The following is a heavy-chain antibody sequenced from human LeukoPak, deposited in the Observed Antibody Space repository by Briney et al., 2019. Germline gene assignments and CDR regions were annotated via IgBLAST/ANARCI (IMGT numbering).Heavy chain of an antibody. V-gene: IGHV3-9*01. J-gene: IGHJ6*02. Sequence: GRSLRLSCAASGITFDDNVMHWVRQAPGKGLEWVSGISWNSGSIGYADSVKGRFTISRENAKNSLYLQMNSLRAEGTALYYCAKGGNGDLPYHYYYYGMDVWGQGTTVTVSS. CDR2: ISWNSGSI. CDR1: GITFDDNV. CDR3: AKGGNGDLPYHYYYYGMDV. D-gene: IGHD4-17*01.